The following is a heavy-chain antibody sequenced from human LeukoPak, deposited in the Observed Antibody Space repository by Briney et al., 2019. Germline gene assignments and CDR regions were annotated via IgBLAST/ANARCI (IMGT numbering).Heavy chain of an antibody. CDR3: AREDLEITAMVDY. Sequence: GGSLRLSCAASGFAFGSSAMSWVRQAPGKGLEWVTAITDNDSSGAATYYAGSVEGRFTISRDNAKNSLYLQMNSLRAEDTAVYYCAREDLEITAMVDYWGQATLVTVSS. CDR1: GFAFGSSA. D-gene: IGHD5-18*01. CDR2: ITDNDSSGAAT. J-gene: IGHJ4*02. V-gene: IGHV3-23*01.